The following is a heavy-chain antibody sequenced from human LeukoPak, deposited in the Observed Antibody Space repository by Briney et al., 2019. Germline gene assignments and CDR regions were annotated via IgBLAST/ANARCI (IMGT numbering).Heavy chain of an antibody. Sequence: GASVKVSCKASGYTFTSYAMHWVRQAPGQRLEWMGWINAGNGNTKYSQKFQGRVTITRDTSASTAYMELSSLRSDDTAVYYCARDLGPVDTAMVEIAYWGQGTLVTVSS. D-gene: IGHD5-18*01. CDR1: GYTFTSYA. CDR3: ARDLGPVDTAMVEIAY. CDR2: INAGNGNT. V-gene: IGHV1-3*01. J-gene: IGHJ4*02.